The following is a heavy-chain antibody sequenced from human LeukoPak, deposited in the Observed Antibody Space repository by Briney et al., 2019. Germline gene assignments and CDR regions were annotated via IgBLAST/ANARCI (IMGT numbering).Heavy chain of an antibody. CDR2: IKQYGSEK. V-gene: IGHV3-7*05. CDR3: ATSGYNFDY. CDR1: GFSLSNYW. Sequence: GGSLRLSCAVSGFSLSNYWMSWVRQTPGKGVEWVANIKQYGSEKHYVDSVKGRFAISRDNAKDSLYLQMNSLRIEDTAVYYCATSGYNFDYWGQGTLVTVSS. D-gene: IGHD5-18*01. J-gene: IGHJ4*02.